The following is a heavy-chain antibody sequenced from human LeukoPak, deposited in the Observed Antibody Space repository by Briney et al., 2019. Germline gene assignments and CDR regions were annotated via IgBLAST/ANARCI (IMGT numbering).Heavy chain of an antibody. CDR2: INHSGST. CDR3: ARGESGTVTTLDFDY. CDR1: GGSFSCYY. Sequence: PSETLSLTCAVYGGSFSCYYLSWIRQPPGKGLEWIGEINHSGSTNYNPSLKSRVTISVDTSKNQFSLKLSSVTAADTAVYYCARGESGTVTTLDFDYWGQGTLVTVSS. V-gene: IGHV4-34*01. J-gene: IGHJ4*02. D-gene: IGHD4-17*01.